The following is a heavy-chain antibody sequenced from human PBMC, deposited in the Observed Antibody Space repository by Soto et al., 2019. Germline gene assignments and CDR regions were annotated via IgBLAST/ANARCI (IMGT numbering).Heavy chain of an antibody. D-gene: IGHD3-10*01. CDR1: GGSISSGDYY. V-gene: IGHV4-30-4*01. Sequence: SETLSLTCTVSGGSISSGDYYWRWIRHPPGKGLEWIGYSYYSGSTYYNPALKSRVTISVDRSKNQFSLKLSSVTAADTAVYYCAREYGSGSYGMDVWGQGTTVTVSS. CDR3: AREYGSGSYGMDV. J-gene: IGHJ6*02. CDR2: SYYSGST.